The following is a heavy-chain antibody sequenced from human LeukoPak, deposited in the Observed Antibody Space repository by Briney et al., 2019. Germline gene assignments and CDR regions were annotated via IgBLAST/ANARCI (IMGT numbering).Heavy chain of an antibody. V-gene: IGHV3-21*04. CDR1: GFTFSSYS. CDR2: ISSSSSYI. Sequence: GGSLRLSCAASGFTFSSYSMNWVRQAPRKGLEWVSSISSSSSYIYYADSVKGRFTISRDNSKNTLYPQMNSLRAEDTAVYYCARDREWEAGGFYGMDVWGQGTTVTVSS. J-gene: IGHJ6*02. CDR3: ARDREWEAGGFYGMDV. D-gene: IGHD1-26*01.